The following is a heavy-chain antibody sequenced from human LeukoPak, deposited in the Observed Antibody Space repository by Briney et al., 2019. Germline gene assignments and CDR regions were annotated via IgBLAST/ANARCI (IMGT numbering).Heavy chain of an antibody. CDR3: ARRSMVRFWYFDL. CDR1: GGSISSGGYH. D-gene: IGHD4/OR15-4a*01. J-gene: IGHJ2*01. CDR2: IYCSGST. Sequence: SETLSLTCTVSGGSISSGGYHWSWIRQHPGKGLEWIGYIYCSGSTYYNPSLKSRLTISVDTSKNQFSLKLNSVTAADTAVYYCARRSMVRFWYFDLWGRGTLVTVSS. V-gene: IGHV4-31*03.